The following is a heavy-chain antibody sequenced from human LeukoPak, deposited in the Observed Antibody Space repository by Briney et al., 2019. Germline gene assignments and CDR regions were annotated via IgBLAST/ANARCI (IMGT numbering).Heavy chain of an antibody. CDR2: INPDSGGT. CDR1: GYTFSGYQ. CDR3: ARAVFFGELSLDH. Sequence: VASVKVSCKAYGYTFSGYQIHWVRQAPGQGLEWMGWINPDSGGTNYAQKFQGRVTMTRDTSISTAYMELSRLTSDDTAVFYCARAVFFGELSLDHWGQGTQVTVSS. D-gene: IGHD3-10*01. V-gene: IGHV1-2*02. J-gene: IGHJ4*02.